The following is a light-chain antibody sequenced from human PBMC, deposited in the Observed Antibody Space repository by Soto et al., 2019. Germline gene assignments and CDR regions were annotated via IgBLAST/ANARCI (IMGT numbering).Light chain of an antibody. CDR3: QQSYSSTWT. V-gene: IGKV1-39*01. J-gene: IGKJ1*01. CDR2: AAS. Sequence: DIPMTQSPSSLSASVGDRVTITCRPSQSISRFLNWYQQKPGQAPKLLIHAASILQSGVPSRFSGSGSGTDFSLTINSLQPEDFATYYCQQSYSSTWTFGQGTKVEIK. CDR1: QSISRF.